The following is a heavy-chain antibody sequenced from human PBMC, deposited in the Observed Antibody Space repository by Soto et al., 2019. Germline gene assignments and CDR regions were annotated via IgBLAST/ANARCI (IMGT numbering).Heavy chain of an antibody. J-gene: IGHJ4*02. CDR1: SGSISSSNW. V-gene: IGHV4-4*02. Sequence: PSETLSLTCAVSSGSISSSNWWSWVRQPPGKGLEWIGEIYHSGSTNYNPSLKSRVIISVDTAKNQFSLNLSSVTAADTAVYYCARGLSYSSGWFRYWGQGTLVTVSS. D-gene: IGHD6-19*01. CDR2: IYHSGST. CDR3: ARGLSYSSGWFRY.